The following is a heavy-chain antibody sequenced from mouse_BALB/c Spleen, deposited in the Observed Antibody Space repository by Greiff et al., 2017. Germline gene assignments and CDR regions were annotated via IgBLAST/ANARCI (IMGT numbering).Heavy chain of an antibody. CDR3: ARPIYYYGRGAMDY. CDR2: ISSGSSTI. V-gene: IGHV5-17*02. Sequence: EVKLVESGGGLVQPGGSRKLSCAASGFTFSSFGMHWVRQAPEKGLEWVAYISSGSSTIYYADTVKGRFTISRYNPKNTLFLQMTSLRSEDTAMYYGARPIYYYGRGAMDYWGQGTSVTVSS. CDR1: GFTFSSFG. J-gene: IGHJ4*01. D-gene: IGHD1-1*01.